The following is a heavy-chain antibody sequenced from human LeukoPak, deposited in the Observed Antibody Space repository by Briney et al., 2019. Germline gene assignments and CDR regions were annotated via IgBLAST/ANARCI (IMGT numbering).Heavy chain of an antibody. Sequence: SETLSLTCTVSGGSISSRNYYWGWIRQPPGKGLEWIGSIYYTGSTYYKPSLRSRATISVDTSKNQFSLKLSSVTAADTAVYYCARDHTSYSSGWYNWFDPWGQGTLVTVSS. J-gene: IGHJ5*02. D-gene: IGHD6-19*01. CDR2: IYYTGST. V-gene: IGHV4-39*02. CDR1: GGSISSRNYY. CDR3: ARDHTSYSSGWYNWFDP.